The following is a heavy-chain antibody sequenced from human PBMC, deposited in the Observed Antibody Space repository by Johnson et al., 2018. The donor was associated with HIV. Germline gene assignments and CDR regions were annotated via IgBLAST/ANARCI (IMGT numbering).Heavy chain of an antibody. J-gene: IGHJ3*02. D-gene: IGHD3-10*01. V-gene: IGHV3-13*01. CDR2: IGTAGDT. Sequence: VQLVESGGGLLQPGGSLRLSCSASGFTFSSYDMHWVRQATGKGLEWVSAIGTAGDTYYPGSVKGRFTISRENAKNSLYLQMNSLRAGDTAVYYCARGRLLWFRELLPASDAFDIWGQGTLVTVSS. CDR3: ARGRLLWFRELLPASDAFDI. CDR1: GFTFSSYD.